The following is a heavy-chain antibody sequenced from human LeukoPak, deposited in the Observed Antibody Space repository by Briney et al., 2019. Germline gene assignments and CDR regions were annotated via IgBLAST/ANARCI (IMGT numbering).Heavy chain of an antibody. CDR2: ISSSSSYI. Sequence: ETLSLTCAVYGGSFSGYYWSWIRQPPGKGLEWVSSISSSSSYIYYADSVKGRFTISRDNAKNSLYVEMNSLRAEDSALYYCAKDMAAGWQSSYMDVWGKGTTVIISS. CDR1: GGSFSGYY. V-gene: IGHV3-21*04. D-gene: IGHD2-15*01. CDR3: AKDMAAGWQSSYMDV. J-gene: IGHJ6*03.